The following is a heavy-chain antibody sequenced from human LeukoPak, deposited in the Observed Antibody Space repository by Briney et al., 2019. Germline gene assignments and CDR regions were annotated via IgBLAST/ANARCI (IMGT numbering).Heavy chain of an antibody. D-gene: IGHD5-24*01. Sequence: PGGSLRLSCAASGFTFSGYGMHWVRQAPGKGLEWVAFVRYDSSNKYYADSVKGRFTVSRDNSKNMLYLQMNSLRAEDTAVYYCARDNGWLQLTYFDYWGQGTLVTVSS. CDR1: GFTFSGYG. V-gene: IGHV3-30*02. J-gene: IGHJ4*02. CDR2: VRYDSSNK. CDR3: ARDNGWLQLTYFDY.